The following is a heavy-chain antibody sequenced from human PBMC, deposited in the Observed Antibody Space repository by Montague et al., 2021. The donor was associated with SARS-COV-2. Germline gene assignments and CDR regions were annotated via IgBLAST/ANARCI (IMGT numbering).Heavy chain of an antibody. J-gene: IGHJ4*02. CDR2: IYYSGST. Sequence: SETLSLTCTVSGGSISSSSYYWDWIRQPPGKGLEWIGSIYYSGSTYYXXXLKSRVTISVDTSKNQSSLKLSSVTAADTAVYYCAREGGWLSRGSYYFDYWGQGTLVTVSS. CDR3: AREGGWLSRGSYYFDY. D-gene: IGHD3-22*01. V-gene: IGHV4-39*07. CDR1: GGSISSSSYY.